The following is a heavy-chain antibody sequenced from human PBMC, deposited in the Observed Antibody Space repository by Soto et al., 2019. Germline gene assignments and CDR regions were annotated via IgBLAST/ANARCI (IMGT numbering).Heavy chain of an antibody. CDR2: INHSGST. J-gene: IGHJ6*04. CDR1: GGSFSGYY. CDR3: ARGRNDYV. D-gene: IGHD3-16*01. Sequence: QLQQWGAGLLKPSETLSLTCAVYGGSFSGYYWSWIRQPPGKGLEWIGEINHSGSTNYNPSLKSRVTISVDTSKNQFSLKLSSVTAADTAVYYCARGRNDYVWGKGTTVTVSS. V-gene: IGHV4-34*01.